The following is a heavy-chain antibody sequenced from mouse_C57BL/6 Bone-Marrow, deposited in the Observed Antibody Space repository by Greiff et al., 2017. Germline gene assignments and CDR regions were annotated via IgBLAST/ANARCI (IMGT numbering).Heavy chain of an antibody. V-gene: IGHV1-5*01. CDR2: IYPGNSDT. D-gene: IGHD2-3*01. CDR3: TGGGIYDGYYGGVDY. J-gene: IGHJ4*01. CDR1: GYTFTSYW. Sequence: EVQLQESGTVLARPGASVKMSCKTSGYTFTSYWMHWVKQRPGQGLEWIGAIYPGNSDTSYNQKFKGKAKLTAVTSASTAYRELSSLTNEDSAVYYWTGGGIYDGYYGGVDYWGQGTSVTVSS.